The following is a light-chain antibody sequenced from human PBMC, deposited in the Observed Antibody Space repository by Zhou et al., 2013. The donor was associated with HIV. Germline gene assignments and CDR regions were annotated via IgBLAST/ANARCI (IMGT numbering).Light chain of an antibody. CDR2: GAS. J-gene: IGKJ3*01. CDR3: QQRSNWPPLFT. V-gene: IGKV3D-20*02. CDR1: QTVVSNY. Sequence: DIVLTQSPGTLSLSPGARATLSCRASQTVVSNYLAWYQQKSGQAPRLLIYGASIRATAIPDRFSGSGSGTDFALTISRLEPEDFAVYYCQQRSNWPPLFTFGPGTKVDIK.